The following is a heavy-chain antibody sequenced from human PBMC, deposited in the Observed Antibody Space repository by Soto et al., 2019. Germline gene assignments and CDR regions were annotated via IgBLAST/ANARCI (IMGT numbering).Heavy chain of an antibody. D-gene: IGHD6-13*01. CDR2: ISYDGSNK. Sequence: GGSLRLSCAASGFTFSSYGMHWVRQAPGKGLEWVAVISYDGSNKYYADSVKGRFTLSRDNSKNTLYLQMNSLRTEDTAVYYCAKAKWGQQVVIGEDYWGQGTLVTVSS. CDR1: GFTFSSYG. V-gene: IGHV3-30*18. CDR3: AKAKWGQQVVIGEDY. J-gene: IGHJ4*02.